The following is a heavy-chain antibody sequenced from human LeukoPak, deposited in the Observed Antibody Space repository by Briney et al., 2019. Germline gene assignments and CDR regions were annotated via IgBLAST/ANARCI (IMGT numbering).Heavy chain of an antibody. CDR2: ISAYNGNT. CDR3: ARPLTVGYSNYYYYYGMDV. V-gene: IGHV1-18*01. D-gene: IGHD4-11*01. J-gene: IGHJ6*02. Sequence: GASVKVSCKASGYTFTSYGISWVRQAPGQGLEWMGWISAYNGNTNYAQKLQGRVTMTTDTSTSTAYMELRSLRSDDTAVYYCARPLTVGYSNYYYYYGMDVWGQGTTVTVSS. CDR1: GYTFTSYG.